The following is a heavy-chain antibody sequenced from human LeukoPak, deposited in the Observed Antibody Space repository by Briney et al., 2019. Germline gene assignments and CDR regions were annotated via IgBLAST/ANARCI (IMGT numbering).Heavy chain of an antibody. CDR1: GGSISTSNYY. CDR3: ARGSRRFDP. V-gene: IGHV4-39*07. J-gene: IGHJ5*02. D-gene: IGHD3-10*01. Sequence: SETLSLTCTVSGGSISTSNYYWGWIRQPPGKGLEWIGNIFYSGSTYYSPSLKSRVTISLDTSRNQFSLKLNSVTAADTAVYYCARGSRRFDPWGQGTLVTVSS. CDR2: IFYSGST.